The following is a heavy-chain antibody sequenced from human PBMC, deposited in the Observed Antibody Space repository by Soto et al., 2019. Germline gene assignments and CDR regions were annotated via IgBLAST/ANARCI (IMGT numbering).Heavy chain of an antibody. D-gene: IGHD3-16*02. V-gene: IGHV5-51*01. CDR2: IYFGDSDT. Sequence: PGESLKISCKGSGYSFTTNWIAWVRQMPGKGLEWVVVIYFGDSDTRYSPSFQGQATISVDKSITTAYLQWSSLKASDTAMYYCARHYHGFDYGGQGTPVTVSS. CDR1: GYSFTTNW. J-gene: IGHJ4*02. CDR3: ARHYHGFDY.